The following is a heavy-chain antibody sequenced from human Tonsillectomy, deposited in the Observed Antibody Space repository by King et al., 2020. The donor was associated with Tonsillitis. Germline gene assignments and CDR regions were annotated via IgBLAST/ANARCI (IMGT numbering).Heavy chain of an antibody. V-gene: IGHV3-7*01. D-gene: IGHD1-1*01. J-gene: IGHJ5*02. CDR2: IKEDGSEK. Sequence: QLVQSGGGLVQPGGSLRLSCVVSGFTLNRYWMSWVRQAPGKGLEWVANIKEDGSEKYYVDSVKGRFTISRDNAKNLLYLQMNSLRAEDTAVYYCSRGGNFNYNWNAANWFDTWGQGTLVTVSS. CDR1: GFTLNRYW. CDR3: SRGGNFNYNWNAANWFDT.